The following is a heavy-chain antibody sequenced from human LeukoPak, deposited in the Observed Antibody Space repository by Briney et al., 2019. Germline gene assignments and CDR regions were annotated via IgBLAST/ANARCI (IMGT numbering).Heavy chain of an antibody. Sequence: GRSLRLSCAASGFTFSSCGMHWVRQAPGKGLEWVAVISYDGSNKYYADSVKGRFTISRDNSKNTLYLQMNSLRAEDTAVYYCAKGDTAMVPFDYWGQGTLVTVSS. V-gene: IGHV3-30*18. CDR3: AKGDTAMVPFDY. CDR2: ISYDGSNK. CDR1: GFTFSSCG. J-gene: IGHJ4*02. D-gene: IGHD5-18*01.